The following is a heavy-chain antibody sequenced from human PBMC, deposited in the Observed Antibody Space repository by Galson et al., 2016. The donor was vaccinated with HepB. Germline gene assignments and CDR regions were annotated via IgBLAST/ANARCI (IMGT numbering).Heavy chain of an antibody. Sequence: SLRLSCAASGFDFSTHEMNWVRQAPGKGLEWISYISSSSSTIYYVASVKGRFTISRDNAKNSLYLQMNSLRAEDTAVYFCVRPHQGWGTTDYWGQGTLVTVSS. CDR3: VRPHQGWGTTDY. J-gene: IGHJ4*02. CDR1: GFDFSTHE. CDR2: ISSSSSTI. V-gene: IGHV3-48*03. D-gene: IGHD3-16*01.